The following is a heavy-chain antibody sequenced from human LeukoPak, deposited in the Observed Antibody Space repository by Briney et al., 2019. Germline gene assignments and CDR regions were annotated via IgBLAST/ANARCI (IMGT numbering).Heavy chain of an antibody. Sequence: GGSLRLSCAASGFIFSDYYMSWIRQAPGKGLEWVSYISSSGSTIYYADSVKGRFTISRDNAKNSLYLQMNSLRAEDTAVYYCARDRLRIFGVVTYMFDYWGQGTLVTVSS. CDR3: ARDRLRIFGVVTYMFDY. J-gene: IGHJ4*02. D-gene: IGHD3-3*01. CDR1: GFIFSDYY. CDR2: ISSSGSTI. V-gene: IGHV3-11*01.